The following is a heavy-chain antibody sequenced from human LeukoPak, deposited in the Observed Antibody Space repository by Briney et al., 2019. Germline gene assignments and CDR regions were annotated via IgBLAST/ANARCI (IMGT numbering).Heavy chain of an antibody. Sequence: ASVKVSCKASGYTFTSYGISWVRQAPEQGLDGLGWISAYNGNTNYAQKLQGRVTMTTDTSTSTAYMELRSLRSDDTAVYYCARGYLAAASWFDPWGQGTLVTVSS. V-gene: IGHV1-18*01. CDR1: GYTFTSYG. CDR3: ARGYLAAASWFDP. J-gene: IGHJ5*02. D-gene: IGHD6-13*01. CDR2: ISAYNGNT.